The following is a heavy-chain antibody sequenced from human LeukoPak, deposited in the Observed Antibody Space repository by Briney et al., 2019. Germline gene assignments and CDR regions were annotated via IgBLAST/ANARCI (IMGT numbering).Heavy chain of an antibody. V-gene: IGHV3-33*06. CDR3: AKALSPRYYGSAFGP. CDR1: GFTFSSYG. CDR2: IWYDGSNK. J-gene: IGHJ5*02. D-gene: IGHD3-10*01. Sequence: PGGSLRLSCAASGFTFSSYGMHWVRQAPGKGLEWVAVIWYDGSNKYYADSVKGRFTISRDNSKNTLYLQMNSLRAEDTAVYYCAKALSPRYYGSAFGPWGQGTLVTVSS.